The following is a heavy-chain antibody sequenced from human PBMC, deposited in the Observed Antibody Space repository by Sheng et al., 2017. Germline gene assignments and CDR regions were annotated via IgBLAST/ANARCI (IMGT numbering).Heavy chain of an antibody. CDR1: GFTFDDYA. Sequence: EVQLVESGGGLVQPGRSLRLSCAASGFTFDDYAMHWVRQAPGKGLEWVSGISWNSGSIGYADSVKGRFTISRDNAKNSLYLQMNSLRAEDTALYYCAKFGYYDILTGYYKGYYYGMDVVGP. CDR2: ISWNSGSI. CDR3: AKFGYYDILTGYYKGYYYGMDV. J-gene: IGHJ6*02. V-gene: IGHV3-9*01. D-gene: IGHD3-9*01.